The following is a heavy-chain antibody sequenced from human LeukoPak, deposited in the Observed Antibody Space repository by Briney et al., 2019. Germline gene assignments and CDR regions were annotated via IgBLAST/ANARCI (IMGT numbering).Heavy chain of an antibody. V-gene: IGHV1-2*02. CDR1: GYTFTGYY. CDR2: INPNSGGT. J-gene: IGHJ5*02. CDR3: ARSKLLWFGESPGGVDP. D-gene: IGHD3-10*01. Sequence: ASVKVSCKASGYTFTGYYMHWVRQAPGQGLEWMGWINPNSGGTNYAQKFQGRVTMTRDTSISTAYMELSGLRSDDTAVYYCARSKLLWFGESPGGVDPWGQGTLVTVSS.